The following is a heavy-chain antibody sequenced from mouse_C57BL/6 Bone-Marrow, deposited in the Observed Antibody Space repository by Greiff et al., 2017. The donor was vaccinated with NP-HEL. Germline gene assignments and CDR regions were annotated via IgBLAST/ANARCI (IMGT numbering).Heavy chain of an antibody. V-gene: IGHV5-17*01. Sequence: EVKLMESGGGLVKPGGSLKLSCAASGFTFSDYGMHWVRQAPEKGLEWVAYISSGSSTIYYADTVKGRFTISRDNAKNTLFLQMTSLRSEDTAMYYCARGCDGAWFAYWGQGTLVTVSA. J-gene: IGHJ3*01. CDR1: GFTFSDYG. CDR2: ISSGSSTI. CDR3: ARGCDGAWFAY.